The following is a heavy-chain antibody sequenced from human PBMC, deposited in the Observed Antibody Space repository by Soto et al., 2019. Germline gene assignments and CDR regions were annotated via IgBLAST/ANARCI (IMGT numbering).Heavy chain of an antibody. CDR2: ISPKSGSI. J-gene: IGHJ6*02. CDR1: GYTFTRNG. CDR3: VKDRDSNSWPSRDV. D-gene: IGHD3-22*01. V-gene: IGHV1-18*01. Sequence: ASVKVSCKTSGYTFTRNGISWVRQAPGQGPEWMGWISPKSGSIKYAQKFQGRVIMTTDTSTSTAYMEVRSLRSDDTAGYYCVKDRDSNSWPSRDVWGPGTTVTVSS.